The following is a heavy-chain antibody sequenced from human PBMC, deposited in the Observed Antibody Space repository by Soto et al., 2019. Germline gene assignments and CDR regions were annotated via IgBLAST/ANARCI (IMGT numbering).Heavy chain of an antibody. J-gene: IGHJ5*02. CDR1: GYTFTSYY. V-gene: IGHV1-46*03. Sequence: QVQLVQSGAEVKKPGASVKVSCKASGYTFTSYYMHWVRQAPGQGLEWMGIINPSGGSTSYAQKFQGRVTKTRDTSTSTVYMELSSLGSEDTAVQYCAGGAVGSGSYYLWFDPWGQGTLVTVSS. CDR2: INPSGGST. D-gene: IGHD3-10*01. CDR3: AGGAVGSGSYYLWFDP.